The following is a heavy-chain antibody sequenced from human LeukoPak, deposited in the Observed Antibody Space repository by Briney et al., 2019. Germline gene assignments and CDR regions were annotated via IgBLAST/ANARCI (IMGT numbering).Heavy chain of an antibody. D-gene: IGHD3-10*01. Sequence: GGSLRLSCAASGFTFNNYDMNWVRQAPGKGLEWVPIISGSGGTTNYADSVKGRFTISRDNSKNTLYLQMNILRAEDTAVYYCAKERGYYGSGNYYKDYWGQGTLVTVSS. V-gene: IGHV3-23*01. CDR3: AKERGYYGSGNYYKDY. CDR2: ISGSGGTT. CDR1: GFTFNNYD. J-gene: IGHJ4*02.